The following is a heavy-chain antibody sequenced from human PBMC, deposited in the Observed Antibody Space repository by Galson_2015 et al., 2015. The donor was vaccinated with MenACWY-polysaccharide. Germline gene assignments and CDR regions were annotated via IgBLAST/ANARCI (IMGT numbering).Heavy chain of an antibody. CDR1: GDSISGLY. CDR3: ARTNDFRNGYPSYMDV. D-gene: IGHD3-3*01. CDR2: IYYSGTT. V-gene: IGHV4-59*08. J-gene: IGHJ6*03. Sequence: TLSLTCTVSGDSISGLYWSWIRQPPGKGLEWIGYIYYSGTTNYNPSLKSRLTMSIDTSKNQFSLKLNSVTAADTAIYYCARTNDFRNGYPSYMDVWRKGTTVTVSS.